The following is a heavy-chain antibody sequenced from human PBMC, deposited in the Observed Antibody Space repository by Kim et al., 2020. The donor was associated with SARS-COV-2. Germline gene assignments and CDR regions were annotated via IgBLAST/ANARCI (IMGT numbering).Heavy chain of an antibody. J-gene: IGHJ4*02. D-gene: IGHD3-10*01. CDR2: ISSSSSTI. Sequence: GGSLRLSCAASGFTFSSYSMNWVRQAPGKGLEWVSYISSSSSTIYYADSVKGRFTISRDNAKNSLYLQMNSLRAEDTAVYYCAHVLLWFGEPPPKGWGQGTLVTVSS. V-gene: IGHV3-48*04. CDR1: GFTFSSYS. CDR3: AHVLLWFGEPPPKG.